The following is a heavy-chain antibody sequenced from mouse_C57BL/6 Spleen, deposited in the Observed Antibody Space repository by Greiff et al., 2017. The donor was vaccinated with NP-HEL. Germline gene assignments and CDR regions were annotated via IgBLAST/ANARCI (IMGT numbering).Heavy chain of an antibody. Sequence: EVQLVESGGGLVQPKGSLKLSCAASGFSFNTYAMNWVRQAPGKGLEWVARIRSKSNNYATYYADSVKDRFTISRDDSESMLYLQMNNLKTEDTAMYYCVRDYGSSPWYFDVWGTGTTVTVSS. J-gene: IGHJ1*03. V-gene: IGHV10-1*01. CDR1: GFSFNTYA. D-gene: IGHD1-1*01. CDR2: IRSKSNNYAT. CDR3: VRDYGSSPWYFDV.